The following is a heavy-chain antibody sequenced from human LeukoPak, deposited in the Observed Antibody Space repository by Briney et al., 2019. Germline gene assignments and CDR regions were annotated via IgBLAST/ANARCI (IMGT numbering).Heavy chain of an antibody. CDR2: IKQEGSEK. CDR1: GFMFSIYW. J-gene: IGHJ3*02. Sequence: GGSLTLFCRASGFMFSIYWMSWVRHARGEAREWVANIKQEGSEKYYVGSVKGRFTISRDNAKNSLYLQMNSLRAEDTAVYYCWCPLDDSSGKDAFDIWGQGTMVTVSS. V-gene: IGHV3-7*01. CDR3: WCPLDDSSGKDAFDI. D-gene: IGHD3-22*01.